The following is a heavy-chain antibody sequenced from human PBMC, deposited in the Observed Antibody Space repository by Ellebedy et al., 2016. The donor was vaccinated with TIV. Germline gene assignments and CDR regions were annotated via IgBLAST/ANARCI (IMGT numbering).Heavy chain of an antibody. D-gene: IGHD4-23*01. V-gene: IGHV3-7*03. CDR3: ARDAAGNGGKLDY. CDR2: IKQDGSEK. CDR1: GFTFSSYW. J-gene: IGHJ4*02. Sequence: GESLKISCAASGFTFSSYWMSWVRQAPGKGLEWVANIKQDGSEKYYVDSVKGRFTISRDNAKNSLYLQMNSLRAEDTAVYYCARDAAGNGGKLDYWGQGALVTVSS.